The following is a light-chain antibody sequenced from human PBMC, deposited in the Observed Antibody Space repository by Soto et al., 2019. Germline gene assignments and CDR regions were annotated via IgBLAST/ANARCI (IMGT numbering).Light chain of an antibody. CDR2: DVK. CDR1: SSDVGGYSY. CDR3: LSYAGSYTFV. J-gene: IGLJ1*01. V-gene: IGLV2-11*01. Sequence: SALTQPRSVSGSPGQSVTISCTGTSSDVGGYSYVSWYQQHPGKAPKLMMYDVKTRPSGIPDRLSGSKSGNTASLTISGLQAEDEAGYYCLSYAGSYTFVFGSGTKDTVL.